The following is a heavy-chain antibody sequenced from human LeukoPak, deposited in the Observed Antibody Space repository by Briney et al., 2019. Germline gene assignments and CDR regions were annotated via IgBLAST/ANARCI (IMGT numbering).Heavy chain of an antibody. CDR3: ARVNSGYESRHLSSYYYGMDV. V-gene: IGHV4-4*07. Sequence: PSETLSLTCTVSGGSISSYYWSWIRQPAGKGLEWIGRIYTSGSTNYNPSLKSRVTMSVDTSKNQFSLKLSSVTAADTAVYYCARVNSGYESRHLSSYYYGMDVWGQGTTVTVSS. D-gene: IGHD5-12*01. CDR2: IYTSGST. CDR1: GGSISSYY. J-gene: IGHJ6*02.